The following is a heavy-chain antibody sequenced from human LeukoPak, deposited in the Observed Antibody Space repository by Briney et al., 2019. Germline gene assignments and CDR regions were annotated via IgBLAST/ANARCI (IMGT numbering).Heavy chain of an antibody. J-gene: IGHJ4*02. D-gene: IGHD2-2*01. CDR1: GYTFTGSY. CDR2: INPNSGGT. Sequence: ASVKVSCKASGYTFTGSYMHWVRQAPGQGLEWMRWINPNSGGTNYAQKFQGRVTMTRDTSISTAYMELSRLRSDDTAVYYCARARGTSSTSCTGNYWGQGTLVTVSS. CDR3: ARARGTSSTSCTGNY. V-gene: IGHV1-2*02.